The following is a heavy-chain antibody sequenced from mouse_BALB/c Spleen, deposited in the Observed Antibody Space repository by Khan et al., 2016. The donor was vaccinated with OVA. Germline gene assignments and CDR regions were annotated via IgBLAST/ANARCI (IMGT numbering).Heavy chain of an antibody. V-gene: IGHV1-7*01. CDR2: INPSTGYT. CDR1: GYTFINYW. J-gene: IGHJ2*01. CDR3: ARRGLRWDFDY. D-gene: IGHD1-1*01. Sequence: VQLQESGAELAKPRASVKMSCKASGYTFINYWILWVKQRPGQGLEWIGYINPSTGYTEYNQNFKDKATLTADKSSSTAYMQLSSLTSEDSAVYYCARRGLRWDFDYWGQGTTLTVSS.